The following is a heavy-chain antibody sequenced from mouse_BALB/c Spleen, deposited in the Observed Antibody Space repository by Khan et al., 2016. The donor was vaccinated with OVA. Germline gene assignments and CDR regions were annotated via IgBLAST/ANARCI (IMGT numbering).Heavy chain of an antibody. Sequence: QVQLKQSGPGLVQPSQSLSITCTVSGFSLSNYSVHWVRQSPGKGLEWLGVIWSAGSTDYNAAFISRLTISKDNSRSQVFFKMNSLQPNDTAIDDCARSGYDYGRGALFAYWGQGTLVTVSA. CDR3: ARSGYDYGRGALFAY. J-gene: IGHJ3*01. CDR2: IWSAGST. V-gene: IGHV2-2*02. CDR1: GFSLSNYS. D-gene: IGHD2-4*01.